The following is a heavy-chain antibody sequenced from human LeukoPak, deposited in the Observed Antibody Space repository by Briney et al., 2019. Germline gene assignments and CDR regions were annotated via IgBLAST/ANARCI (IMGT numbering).Heavy chain of an antibody. CDR3: ARGFWSFDL. Sequence: SETLSLTCTVSGGSISSYYWTWIRQPAGKGLEWIGRIYTTGSTIYNPSLRSRVTMSVDTSKNQISLDLNSVTAADTAMYYCARGFWSFDLWGRGTLVTVSS. CDR2: IYTTGST. V-gene: IGHV4-4*07. J-gene: IGHJ2*01. CDR1: GGSISSYY.